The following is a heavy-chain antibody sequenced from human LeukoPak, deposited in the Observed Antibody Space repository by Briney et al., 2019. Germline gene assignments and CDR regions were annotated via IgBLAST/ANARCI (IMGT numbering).Heavy chain of an antibody. D-gene: IGHD3-9*01. CDR1: GFTFSSYG. J-gene: IGHJ4*02. CDR2: ISGSGGST. Sequence: GGSLRLSCAASGFTFSSYGMSWVRQAPGKGLEWVSAISGSGGSTYYADSVKGRFTISRDNSKNSLYLQMNSLRVEDTAMYYCARGEGDILTAPTYDYWGQGTLVTVSS. V-gene: IGHV3-23*01. CDR3: ARGEGDILTAPTYDY.